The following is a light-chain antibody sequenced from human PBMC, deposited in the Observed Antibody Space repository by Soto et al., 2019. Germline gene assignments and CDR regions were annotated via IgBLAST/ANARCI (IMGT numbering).Light chain of an antibody. CDR3: QHRHSWPPG. Sequence: EIVLTQSPATLSLSPGERATLSCRASQSVSKYLAWYQQKPGQAPRLLIYDASNRATGIPGRFSGSGSGTDFTLTISSLEPEDFAVYYCQHRHSWPPGFGPGTKLEIK. CDR2: DAS. CDR1: QSVSKY. V-gene: IGKV3-11*01. J-gene: IGKJ3*01.